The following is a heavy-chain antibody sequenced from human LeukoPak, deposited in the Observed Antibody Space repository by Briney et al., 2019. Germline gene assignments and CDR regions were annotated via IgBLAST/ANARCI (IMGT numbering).Heavy chain of an antibody. Sequence: GGSLRLSCAASGFTVSSNYMSWVRQAPGKGLEWVSVIYSGGSTYYADSVKGRFTISRDNSKNTLYLQMNSLRAEDAAVYYCAKEIKAAAGTFDYWGQGTLVTVSS. D-gene: IGHD6-13*01. J-gene: IGHJ4*02. CDR1: GFTVSSNY. V-gene: IGHV3-53*01. CDR3: AKEIKAAAGTFDY. CDR2: IYSGGST.